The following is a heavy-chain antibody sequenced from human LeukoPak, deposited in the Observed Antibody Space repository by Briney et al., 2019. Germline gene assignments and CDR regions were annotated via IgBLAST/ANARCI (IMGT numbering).Heavy chain of an antibody. CDR2: ISGSGGST. CDR3: AKDWGGLSSS. D-gene: IGHD6-19*01. CDR1: GFTFTNYW. V-gene: IGHV3-23*01. Sequence: GGSLRLSCEVSGFTFTNYWMSWVRQAPGKGLEWVSAISGSGGSTYYADSVKGRFTISRDNSKNTLYLQMNSLRAEDTAVYYCAKDWGGLSSSWGQGTLVTVSS. J-gene: IGHJ4*02.